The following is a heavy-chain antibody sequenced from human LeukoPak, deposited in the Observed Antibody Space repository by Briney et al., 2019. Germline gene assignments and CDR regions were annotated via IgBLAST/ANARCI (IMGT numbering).Heavy chain of an antibody. V-gene: IGHV3-53*01. Sequence: HPGGSLRLSCAASGFTVSSNYISWVRQAPGKGLEWVSVIYSGGSTYYADSVKGRFTISRDNPKNTLYLQMNSLGAEDTAVYYCAGVFYDFWSGYGDYWGQGTLVTVSS. CDR2: IYSGGST. CDR3: AGVFYDFWSGYGDY. CDR1: GFTVSSNY. D-gene: IGHD3-3*01. J-gene: IGHJ4*02.